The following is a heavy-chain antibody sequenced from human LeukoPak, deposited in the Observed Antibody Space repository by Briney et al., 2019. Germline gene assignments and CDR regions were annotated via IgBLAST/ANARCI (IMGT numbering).Heavy chain of an antibody. J-gene: IGHJ4*02. CDR2: ISGSGNTI. CDR1: GFTFTSYS. V-gene: IGHV3-48*04. CDR3: ARGGPSIAARLLSRY. D-gene: IGHD6-6*01. Sequence: PGRSLGLSCAASGFTFTSYSMNWVRQAPGKGLEWVSYISGSGNTIDYADSVKGRFTISRDNAKNSVYLQMNSLRAEDTAVYYRARGGPSIAARLLSRYWGQGTLVTVSS.